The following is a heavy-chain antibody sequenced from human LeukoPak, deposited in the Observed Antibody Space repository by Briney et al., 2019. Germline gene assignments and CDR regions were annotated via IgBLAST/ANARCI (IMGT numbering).Heavy chain of an antibody. V-gene: IGHV3-11*05. CDR1: GFTFSDYY. CDR2: ISSSSSYT. D-gene: IGHD2-2*01. J-gene: IGHJ4*02. CDR3: ARDKCSSTSCQDGVDY. Sequence: GGSLRLSCAASGFTFSDYYMSWIRQAPGKGLEWVSYISSSSSYTNYADSVKGRFTISRDNAKNSLYLQMNSLRAEDTAVYYCARDKCSSTSCQDGVDYWGQGTLVTVSS.